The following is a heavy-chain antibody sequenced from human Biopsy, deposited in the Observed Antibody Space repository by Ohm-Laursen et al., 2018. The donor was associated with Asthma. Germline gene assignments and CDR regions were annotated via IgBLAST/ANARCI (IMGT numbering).Heavy chain of an antibody. CDR2: IKHDGTEK. V-gene: IGHV3-7*01. CDR1: GFSFSHHS. Sequence: GSLRLSCAASGFSFSHHSMSWVRQAPGKGLEWVANIKHDGTEKNHVDSLKGRFTISRDNAKNSLYLQMNSLRAEDTAVYYCARTFHFWSPYHAEHYQLWGQGTLVTVPS. J-gene: IGHJ1*01. CDR3: ARTFHFWSPYHAEHYQL. D-gene: IGHD3-3*02.